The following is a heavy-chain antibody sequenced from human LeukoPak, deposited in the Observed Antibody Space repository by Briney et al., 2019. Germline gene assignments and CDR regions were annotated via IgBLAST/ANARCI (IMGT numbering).Heavy chain of an antibody. V-gene: IGHV1-18*01. CDR1: GGTFSSYA. J-gene: IGHJ4*02. CDR2: ISAYNGNT. Sequence: ASVKVSCKASGGTFSSYAISWVRQAPGQGLEWMGWISAYNGNTNYAQKLQGRVTMTTDTSTSTAYMELRSLRSDDTAVYYCARARSSYDSNDYWGQGTLVTVSS. CDR3: ARARSSYDSNDY. D-gene: IGHD3-22*01.